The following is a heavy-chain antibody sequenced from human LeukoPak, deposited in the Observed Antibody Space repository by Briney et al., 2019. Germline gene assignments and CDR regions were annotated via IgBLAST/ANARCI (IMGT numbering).Heavy chain of an antibody. CDR1: GGSISSYY. CDR3: ARHSYCGGDCYWDAFDY. J-gene: IGHJ4*02. D-gene: IGHD2-21*02. Sequence: PSETLSLTCTVSGGSISSYYWSWIRQPPGKGLEWIGYIYYSGSTNYNPSLKSGVTISVDTSKNQYSLKLSSVTAADTAVYYCARHSYCGGDCYWDAFDYWGQGTLVTVSS. V-gene: IGHV4-59*08. CDR2: IYYSGST.